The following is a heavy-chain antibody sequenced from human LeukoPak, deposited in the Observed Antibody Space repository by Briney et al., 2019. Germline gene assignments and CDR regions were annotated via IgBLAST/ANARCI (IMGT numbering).Heavy chain of an antibody. D-gene: IGHD1-26*01. CDR3: AKFNGWELAEYYLDY. V-gene: IGHV3-23*01. CDR1: GFIFSDYA. Sequence: GGSLRLSCAASGFIFSDYAMSWVRQAPGKGLEWLSGMSKSGDYAHDTESVKGRFTISRDNSKNTLYLQMSGLRAEDTAICYCAKFNGWELAEYYLDYWGHGTLVTVSS. J-gene: IGHJ4*01. CDR2: MSKSGDYA.